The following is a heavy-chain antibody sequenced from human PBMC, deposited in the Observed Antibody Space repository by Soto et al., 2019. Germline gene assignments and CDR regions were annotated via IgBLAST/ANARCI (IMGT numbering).Heavy chain of an antibody. D-gene: IGHD2-2*01. CDR2: ISGSGGST. CDR3: AIVYGRSSTSARFDY. Sequence: EVQLLESGGGLVQPGGSLRLSCAASGFTFSSYAMSWVRQAPGKGLEWVSAISGSGGSTYYADSVKGRFTISRDNSKNTLYLQMNSLRAEDTAVYYCAIVYGRSSTSARFDYWGQGTLVTVSS. J-gene: IGHJ4*02. V-gene: IGHV3-23*01. CDR1: GFTFSSYA.